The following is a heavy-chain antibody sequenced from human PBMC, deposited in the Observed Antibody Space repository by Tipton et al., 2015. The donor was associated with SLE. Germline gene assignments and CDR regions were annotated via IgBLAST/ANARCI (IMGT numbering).Heavy chain of an antibody. CDR3: ASSLLTVFAGFDY. CDR1: GFTFSSYA. Sequence: FLRLSCAASGFTFSSYAMHWVRQAPGKGLEWVAVISYDGSNKYYADSGKGRFTISRDNSKNTLYLQMNSRRAEDTAVYYCASSLLTVFAGFDYWAQGPRVTVSS. V-gene: IGHV3-30*04. J-gene: IGHJ4*02. D-gene: IGHD3-3*01. CDR2: ISYDGSNK.